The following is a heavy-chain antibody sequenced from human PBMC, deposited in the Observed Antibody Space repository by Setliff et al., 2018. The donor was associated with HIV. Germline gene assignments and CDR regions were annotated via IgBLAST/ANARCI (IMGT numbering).Heavy chain of an antibody. D-gene: IGHD2-2*01. Sequence: SETLSLTCTVSDDSISSNYWSWIRQSAGKGLEWVGRIYTGGRTNYNPSLKGRVTMSVDTSNNQFSLNLSYVTAADTAVYYCARDRMPMASWVPDKWGQGTLVTVSS. V-gene: IGHV4-4*07. CDR3: ARDRMPMASWVPDK. CDR2: IYTGGRT. J-gene: IGHJ4*02. CDR1: DDSISSNY.